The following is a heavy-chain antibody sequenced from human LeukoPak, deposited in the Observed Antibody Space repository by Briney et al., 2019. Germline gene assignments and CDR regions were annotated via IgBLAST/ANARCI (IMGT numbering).Heavy chain of an antibody. CDR2: ISGSGGST. V-gene: IGHV3-23*01. Sequence: GGSLRLSCAASGFTFSSYALSWVRQAPGKGLEWVSAISGSGGSTYYADSVKGRFTISRDNSKNTLYLQMNSLRAEDTAVYYCAKGIDFWSGYFVYWGQGTLVTVSS. D-gene: IGHD3-3*01. J-gene: IGHJ4*02. CDR1: GFTFSSYA. CDR3: AKGIDFWSGYFVY.